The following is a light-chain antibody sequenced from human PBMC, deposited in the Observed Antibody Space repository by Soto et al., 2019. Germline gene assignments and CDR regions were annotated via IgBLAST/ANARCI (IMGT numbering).Light chain of an antibody. V-gene: IGKV3-20*01. J-gene: IGKJ1*01. CDR2: VAS. CDR3: QQYMSSGT. CDR1: QSVDTTF. Sequence: EIVLTQSPGALSLSPGQRATLSCRASQSVDTTFFAWYQKKHGQAPRLLIKVASKRATGIPDRFRGSESGTDFTLITSTLEPEDFAVYHCQQYMSSGTVGQGKKLEIK.